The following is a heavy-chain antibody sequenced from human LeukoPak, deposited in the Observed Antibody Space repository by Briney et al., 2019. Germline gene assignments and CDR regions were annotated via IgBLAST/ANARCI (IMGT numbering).Heavy chain of an antibody. CDR3: TRLSLDSSGYYYPDY. D-gene: IGHD3-22*01. V-gene: IGHV3-49*04. Sequence: GGSLRLSCTASGFTFGDYAMRWVRQAPGKGLECVGFIRNAPYGGTTEYAASVKGRFTISRDDSKGIAYLQMNSLKTEDTAVYYCTRLSLDSSGYYYPDYWGQGTLVTVSS. CDR1: GFTFGDYA. CDR2: IRNAPYGGTT. J-gene: IGHJ4*02.